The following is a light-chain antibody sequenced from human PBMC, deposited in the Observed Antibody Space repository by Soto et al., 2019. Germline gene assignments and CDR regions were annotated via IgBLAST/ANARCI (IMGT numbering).Light chain of an antibody. Sequence: DIQMTQSPSSLSASVGYRVTITCRASQSISTYLNWYQQKPGKAPKLLIYEASKLQSGVPSKFRGSGSGTDFTLTISSLQPEDFASYYCQQTYSTPRTFGQGTKVEIK. CDR3: QQTYSTPRT. V-gene: IGKV1-39*01. CDR1: QSISTY. CDR2: EAS. J-gene: IGKJ1*01.